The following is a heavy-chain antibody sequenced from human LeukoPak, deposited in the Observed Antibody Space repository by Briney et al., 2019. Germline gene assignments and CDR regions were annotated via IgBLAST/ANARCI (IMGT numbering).Heavy chain of an antibody. Sequence: VKVSCKASGYTFTGYHLHWVRQAPGHGLEWMGRINPNSGDTIYAQKFQGRVTMTRDTSISTAYMEPSRLRSDDTAVYYCARDYCSSTSCLFDYWGQGTLVTVSS. CDR1: GYTFTGYH. J-gene: IGHJ4*02. CDR2: INPNSGDT. V-gene: IGHV1-2*06. CDR3: ARDYCSSTSCLFDY. D-gene: IGHD2-2*01.